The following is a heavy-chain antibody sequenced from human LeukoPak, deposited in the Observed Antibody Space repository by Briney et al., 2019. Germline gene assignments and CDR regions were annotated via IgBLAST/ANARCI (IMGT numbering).Heavy chain of an antibody. CDR3: ARAAPYGGYSTFDY. J-gene: IGHJ4*02. CDR1: GGSISSGGYY. V-gene: IGHV4-31*03. CDR2: IYYSGST. D-gene: IGHD5-12*01. Sequence: SETLSLTCTVSGGSISSGGYYWSWIRQHSGKGLEWIGYIYYSGSTYYNPSLKSRVTISVDTSKNQFSLKLSSVTAADTAVYYCARAAPYGGYSTFDYWGQGTLVTVSS.